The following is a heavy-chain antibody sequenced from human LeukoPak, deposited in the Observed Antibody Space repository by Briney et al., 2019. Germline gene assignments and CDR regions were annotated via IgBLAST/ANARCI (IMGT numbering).Heavy chain of an antibody. CDR3: ASARESCIGSTCYEYFHH. CDR2: FYSPGST. V-gene: IGHV3-53*01. J-gene: IGHJ1*01. D-gene: IGHD2-2*01. CDR1: GFTVTTKS. Sequence: GGSLRLSCAASGFTVTTKSMAWVRQAPGRGLEWVSVFYSPGSTYYADSVHGRFAISRDNSLNTLFLQMNSLRVEDTAVYYCASARESCIGSTCYEYFHHWGQGTPLTVSS.